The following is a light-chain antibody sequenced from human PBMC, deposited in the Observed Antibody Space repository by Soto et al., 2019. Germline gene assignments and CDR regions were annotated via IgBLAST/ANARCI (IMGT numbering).Light chain of an antibody. J-gene: IGKJ2*01. V-gene: IGKV3-20*01. CDR2: CAS. CDR1: QSVSSSY. CDR3: QQYGSTPPYT. Sequence: EIGLTQSPGTLSLSPGERATLSCRASQSVSSSYLAWYQQKPGQAPSLLIYCASSRATGIPDRFSGSGSGIDFTLTISRLEPEDFAVYYCQQYGSTPPYTFGQGTKLEIK.